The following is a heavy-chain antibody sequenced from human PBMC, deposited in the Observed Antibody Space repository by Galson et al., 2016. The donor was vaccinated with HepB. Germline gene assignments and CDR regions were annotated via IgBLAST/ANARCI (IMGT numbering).Heavy chain of an antibody. CDR1: GFTFSSYS. CDR2: ISGTGGST. CDR3: AKGNEESNSGSSWYNWFDP. D-gene: IGHD6-13*01. V-gene: IGHV3-23*01. Sequence: SLRLSCAASGFTFSSYSMNWVRQAPGKGLEWVSAISGTGGSTYYGDSVKGRFTISRDNSKKTVYLQMNSLRAEDTAVYYCAKGNEESNSGSSWYNWFDPWGQGTLVTVSP. J-gene: IGHJ5*02.